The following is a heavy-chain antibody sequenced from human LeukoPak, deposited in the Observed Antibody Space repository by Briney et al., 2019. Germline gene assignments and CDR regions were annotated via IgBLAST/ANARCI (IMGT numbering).Heavy chain of an antibody. V-gene: IGHV4-59*08. CDR3: ARHLTGYSYGSRYYGMDV. D-gene: IGHD5-18*01. CDR2: IYYSVST. J-gene: IGHJ6*02. Sequence: PSASLSLTCTVSGASISIYYWSWTRQPPGEGMEWIGYIYYSVSTNFNPSLKSRVTISEDTSKNQFSLNLSSVTAADTAVYYCARHLTGYSYGSRYYGMDVWGQGTTVSVAS. CDR1: GASISIYY.